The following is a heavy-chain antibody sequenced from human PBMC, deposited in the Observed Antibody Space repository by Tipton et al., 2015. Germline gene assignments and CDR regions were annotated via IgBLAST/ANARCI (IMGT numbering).Heavy chain of an antibody. D-gene: IGHD2-21*01. J-gene: IGHJ4*02. V-gene: IGHV3-23*01. CDR3: ATAAVISPVDY. CDR1: GVAFRMYQ. CDR2: ISTGGGRT. Sequence: SLRLSCAAPGVAFRMYQMAWVRQVPGMGLQWVAGISTGGGRTSYADSVKGRFTISRDDDDNTLFLQMNSLKDEDTAVYYCATAAVISPVDYWGQGTLVTVSS.